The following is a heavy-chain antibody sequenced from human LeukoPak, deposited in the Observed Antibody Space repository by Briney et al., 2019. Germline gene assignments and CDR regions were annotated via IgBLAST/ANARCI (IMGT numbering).Heavy chain of an antibody. CDR2: INPNSGGT. CDR1: GYTFTGYY. CDR3: ARDLSVSGSYSNYYYYYGMDV. Sequence: ASVKVSCKASGYTFTGYYMHWVRQAPGQGLEWMGWINPNSGGTNYAQKFQGRVTMTRDTSISTAYMELSRLRSDDTAVYYCARDLSVSGSYSNYYYYYGMDVWGQGTTVTVSS. D-gene: IGHD1-26*01. J-gene: IGHJ6*02. V-gene: IGHV1-2*02.